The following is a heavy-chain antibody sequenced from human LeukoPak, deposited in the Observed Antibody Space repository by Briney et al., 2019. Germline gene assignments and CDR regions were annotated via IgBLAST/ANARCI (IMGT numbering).Heavy chain of an antibody. J-gene: IGHJ6*03. CDR2: ISSSGSTI. V-gene: IGHV3-48*03. CDR1: GFSISSYE. D-gene: IGHD1-7*01. Sequence: GGSLRLSCAGSGFSISSYEMNWVRQAPGKGLEWVSHISSSGSTIWYADSVKGRFTISRDNAKNSLYLQMNSLRAEDTAVYYCARVELAPYYNYMDVWGKGTTVTVSS. CDR3: ARVELAPYYNYMDV.